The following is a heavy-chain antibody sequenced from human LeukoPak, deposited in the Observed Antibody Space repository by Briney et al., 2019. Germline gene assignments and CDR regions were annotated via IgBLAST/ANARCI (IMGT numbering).Heavy chain of an antibody. J-gene: IGHJ4*02. CDR1: GYSISSGYY. D-gene: IGHD5-18*01. CDR3: ARDRRRIQLWLRDY. Sequence: SETLSLTCTVSGYSISSGYYWGWIRQPPGKGLEWIGSIYHSGSTYYNPSLKSRVTISVDTSKNQFSLKLSSVTAADTAVYYCARDRRRIQLWLRDYWGQGTLVTVSS. V-gene: IGHV4-38-2*02. CDR2: IYHSGST.